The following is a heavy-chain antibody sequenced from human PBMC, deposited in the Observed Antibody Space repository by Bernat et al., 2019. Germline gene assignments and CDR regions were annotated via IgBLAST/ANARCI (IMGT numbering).Heavy chain of an antibody. CDR1: GFTFSSYA. CDR2: ISYDGSNK. J-gene: IGHJ6*02. CDR3: ARETRYGMDV. Sequence: QVQLVESGGGVVQPGRSLRLSCAASGFTFSSYAMHWVRQAPGKGLEWVAVISYDGSNKYYADSVKGRFTISRDNSKNTLYLQMNSLRAEDTALYYCARETRYGMDVWGQGTTVTVSS. V-gene: IGHV3-30-3*01.